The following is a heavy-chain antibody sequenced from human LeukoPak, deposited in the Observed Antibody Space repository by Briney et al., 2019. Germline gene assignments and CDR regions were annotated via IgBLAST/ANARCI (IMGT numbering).Heavy chain of an antibody. D-gene: IGHD3-10*01. CDR2: IIPIFGTA. J-gene: IGHJ5*02. CDR3: ARGGPYGSGWFDP. V-gene: IGHV1-69*01. CDR1: GGTFSSYA. Sequence: GASVKVSCKAPGGTFSSYAISWVRQAPGQGLEWMGGIIPIFGTANYAQKFQGRVTITADESTSTAYMELSSLRSEDTAVYYCARGGPYGSGWFDPWGQGTLVTVSS.